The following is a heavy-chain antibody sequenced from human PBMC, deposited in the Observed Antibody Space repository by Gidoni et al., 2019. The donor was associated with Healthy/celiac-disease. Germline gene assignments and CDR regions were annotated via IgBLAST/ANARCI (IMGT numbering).Heavy chain of an antibody. V-gene: IGHV5-51*01. CDR2: IYPGDSDT. CDR1: GYSFTSYW. D-gene: IGHD6-13*01. CDR3: AMLVESQIFDY. Sequence: EVQLVQSGAEVKKPGESRKISCTGAGYSFTSYWIGWVRQMPGKGLEWMGIIYPGDSDTRYSPSFHGQVTISADKSIRTAYLQWSSLKASDTAMYYCAMLVESQIFDYWGQGTLVTVSS. J-gene: IGHJ4*02.